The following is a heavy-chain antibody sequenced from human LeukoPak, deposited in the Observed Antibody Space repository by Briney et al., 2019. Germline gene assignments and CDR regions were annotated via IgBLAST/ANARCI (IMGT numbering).Heavy chain of an antibody. J-gene: IGHJ4*02. CDR2: INPSGGST. CDR3: ARDMSSGYVRYFDY. V-gene: IGHV1-46*01. Sequence: ASVKVSCKASGYTFTSYGISWVRQAPGQGLEWMGIINPSGGSTSYAQKFQGRVTMTRDTSTSTVYMELSSLRSEDTAVYYCARDMSSGYVRYFDYWGQGTLVTVSS. CDR1: GYTFTSYG. D-gene: IGHD3-22*01.